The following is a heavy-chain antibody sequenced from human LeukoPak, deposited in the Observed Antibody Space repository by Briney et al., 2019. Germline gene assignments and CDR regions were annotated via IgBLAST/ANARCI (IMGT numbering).Heavy chain of an antibody. CDR2: ISGSGGST. D-gene: IGHD6-13*01. Sequence: GGSLRLSCAASGFTFSSYAMSWVRQAPGKGLEWVSAISGSGGSTYYADSVKGRFTISRDNSKNTLYLQMNSLRAEDTAVYYCAKDGGLYSSSTMFDYWGQGTLVTVSS. J-gene: IGHJ4*02. CDR3: AKDGGLYSSSTMFDY. V-gene: IGHV3-23*01. CDR1: GFTFSSYA.